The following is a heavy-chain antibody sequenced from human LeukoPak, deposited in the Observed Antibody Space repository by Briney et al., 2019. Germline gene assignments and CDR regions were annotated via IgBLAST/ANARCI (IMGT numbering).Heavy chain of an antibody. CDR1: GFTFSSYA. CDR3: AKQGKITIFGVVSSIDY. Sequence: PGGSLRLSCAASGFTFSSYAMSWVRQAPGKGLEWVSAISGSGGSTYCADSVKGRFTISRDNSKNTLYLQMNSLRAEDTAVYYCAKQGKITIFGVVSSIDYWGQGTLVTVSS. CDR2: ISGSGGST. D-gene: IGHD3-3*01. J-gene: IGHJ4*02. V-gene: IGHV3-23*01.